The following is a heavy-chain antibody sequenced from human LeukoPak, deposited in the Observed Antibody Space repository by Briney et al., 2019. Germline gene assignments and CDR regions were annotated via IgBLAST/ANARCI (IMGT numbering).Heavy chain of an antibody. CDR2: IYTSGST. CDR1: GGSISSGSYY. V-gene: IGHV4-61*02. J-gene: IGHJ5*02. Sequence: SETLSLTCTVSGGSISSGSYYWSWIRQPAGKGLEWIVRIYTSGSTNYNPSLKSRVTISVDTSKNQFSLKLSSVTAADTAVYYCARDGSGSYYENWFDPWGQGTLVTVSS. CDR3: ARDGSGSYYENWFDP. D-gene: IGHD3-10*01.